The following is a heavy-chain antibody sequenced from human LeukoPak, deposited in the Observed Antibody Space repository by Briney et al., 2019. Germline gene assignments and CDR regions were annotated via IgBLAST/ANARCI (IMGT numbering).Heavy chain of an antibody. J-gene: IGHJ4*02. CDR2: ISHDGSKK. D-gene: IGHD4-17*01. CDR3: AREPTTGIDY. V-gene: IGHV3-30*03. Sequence: GGSLRLSCVASGFIFSSFGMHWVRQAPGEGLEWVAVISHDGSKKYFADSVKGRFTISRDDSKNTLYLQMNSLRAEDTAVYYCAREPTTGIDYWGQGTLVTVSS. CDR1: GFIFSSFG.